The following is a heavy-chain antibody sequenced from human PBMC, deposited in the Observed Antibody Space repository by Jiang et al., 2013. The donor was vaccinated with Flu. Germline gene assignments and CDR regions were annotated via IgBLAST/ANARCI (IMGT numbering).Heavy chain of an antibody. D-gene: IGHD4-11*01. CDR2: IDWDGDK. V-gene: IGHV2-70*04. CDR1: GFSLDTHSMR. J-gene: IGHJ4*02. CDR3: ARMQPLRTTAYYFDF. Sequence: KPTQTLTLTCTFSGFSLDTHSMRVSWIRQPPGKALEWLARIDWDGDKFYNTSLKTRLTISRDTSKNEVVLTMTNVDPVDTATYYCARMQPLRTTAYYFDFWGQGTLITVSS.